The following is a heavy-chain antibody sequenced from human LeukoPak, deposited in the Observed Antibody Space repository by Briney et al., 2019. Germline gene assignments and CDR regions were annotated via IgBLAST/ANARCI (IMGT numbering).Heavy chain of an antibody. CDR1: GGTFSDYA. J-gene: IGHJ4*02. Sequence: SVKVSCKASGGTFSDYALNWVRQAPGQGLEWMGVFIPVLGTANSTQNFQDRVSITADISTNTVYMELSSLRSEDTAVYYCARDHYHKIHSVMVTAPDYWGQGTLVIVSS. V-gene: IGHV1-69*10. CDR3: ARDHYHKIHSVMVTAPDY. CDR2: FIPVLGTA. D-gene: IGHD2-21*02.